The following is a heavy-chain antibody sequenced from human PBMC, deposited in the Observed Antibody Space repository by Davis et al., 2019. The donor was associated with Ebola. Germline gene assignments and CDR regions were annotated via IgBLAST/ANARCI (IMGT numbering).Heavy chain of an antibody. CDR3: ARIFSGGYYSFDL. CDR2: INHRGRT. CDR1: GGSFSDYY. J-gene: IGHJ4*02. Sequence: MPGGSLRLSCAVYGGSFSDYYWSWIRQSPGKGLEWIGEINHRGRTDYNPSLKRRVTISVETSKSQFSLNLRSVRAADTAVYYCARIFSGGYYSFDLWGQGTLVSVSS. D-gene: IGHD3-22*01. V-gene: IGHV4-34*01.